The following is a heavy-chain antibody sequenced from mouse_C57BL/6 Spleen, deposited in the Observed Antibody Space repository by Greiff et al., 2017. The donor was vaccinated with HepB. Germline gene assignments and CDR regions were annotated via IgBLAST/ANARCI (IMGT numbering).Heavy chain of an antibody. Sequence: QVQLQQSGAELARPGASVKLSCKASGYTFTSYGISWVKQRTGQGLEWIGEIYPRSGNTYYNEKFKGKATLTADKSSSTAYMELRSLTSEDSAVYFCARGPLITTVVDWYFDVWGTGTTVTVSS. D-gene: IGHD1-1*01. CDR3: ARGPLITTVVDWYFDV. CDR2: IYPRSGNT. J-gene: IGHJ1*03. CDR1: GYTFTSYG. V-gene: IGHV1-81*01.